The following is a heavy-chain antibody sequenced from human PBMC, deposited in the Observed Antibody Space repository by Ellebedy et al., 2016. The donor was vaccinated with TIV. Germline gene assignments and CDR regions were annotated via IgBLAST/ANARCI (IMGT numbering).Heavy chain of an antibody. CDR3: AKPPAPSRQDYYYDSSGLTSGAFDI. CDR1: GFTFSSYA. V-gene: IGHV3-23*01. Sequence: GGSLRLXXAASGFTFSSYAMSWVRQAPGKGLEWVSAISGSGGSTYYADSVKGRFTISRDNSKNTLYLQMNSLRAEDTAVYYCAKPPAPSRQDYYYDSSGLTSGAFDIWGQGTMVTVSS. J-gene: IGHJ3*02. D-gene: IGHD3-22*01. CDR2: ISGSGGST.